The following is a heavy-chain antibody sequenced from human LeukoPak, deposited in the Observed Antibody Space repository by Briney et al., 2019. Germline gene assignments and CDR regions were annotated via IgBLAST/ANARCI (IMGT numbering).Heavy chain of an antibody. D-gene: IGHD3-16*01. CDR2: IHYSGTT. CDR1: GGSISSHS. Sequence: SETLSLTCTVSGGSISSHSWSWIRQPPGKGLEWIGYIHYSGTTNYDPSLKSRVTISLDTSNNQFSLKVNSVTAADTAVYYCTRAQGGAFDIWGQGTMVTVSS. CDR3: TRAQGGAFDI. V-gene: IGHV4-59*11. J-gene: IGHJ3*02.